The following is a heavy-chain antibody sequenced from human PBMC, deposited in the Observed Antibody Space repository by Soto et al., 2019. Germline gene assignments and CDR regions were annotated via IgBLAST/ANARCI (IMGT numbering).Heavy chain of an antibody. Sequence: QVPLQESGPGLVKPSEALSLNCTVFGGSMSSSTYYWGWIRQPPGKGLEWIGGMDYSGRAYYNPSLKSRVTISVDRSKNKFSLKLSSVTAADTAVYYCARHKRITIVAVAPIRGIFDYWGQGDLVTVSS. J-gene: IGHJ4*02. CDR2: MDYSGRA. CDR3: ARHKRITIVAVAPIRGIFDY. D-gene: IGHD3-3*01. CDR1: GGSMSSSTYY. V-gene: IGHV4-39*01.